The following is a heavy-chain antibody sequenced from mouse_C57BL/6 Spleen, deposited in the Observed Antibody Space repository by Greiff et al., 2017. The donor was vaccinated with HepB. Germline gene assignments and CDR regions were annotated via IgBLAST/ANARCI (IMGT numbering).Heavy chain of an antibody. Sequence: EVKLMESGEGLVKPGGSLKLSCAASGFTFSSYAMSWVRQTPEKRLEWVAYISSGGDYIYYADTVKGRFTISRDNARNTLYLQMSSLKSEDTAMYYCTSSITTVVAHWYFDVWGTGTTVTVSS. CDR1: GFTFSSYA. CDR3: TSSITTVVAHWYFDV. J-gene: IGHJ1*03. D-gene: IGHD1-1*01. CDR2: ISSGGDYI. V-gene: IGHV5-9-1*02.